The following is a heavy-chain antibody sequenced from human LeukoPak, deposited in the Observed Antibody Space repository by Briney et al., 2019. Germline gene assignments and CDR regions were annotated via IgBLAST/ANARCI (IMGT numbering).Heavy chain of an antibody. CDR1: GGSISSSNW. CDR2: IYHSGST. D-gene: IGHD7-27*01. CDR3: AKSGDYRFDP. J-gene: IGHJ5*02. V-gene: IGHV4-4*02. Sequence: LETLSLTCAVSGGSISSSNWWTWVRQPPGKGLEWIGDIYHSGSTNYNPSLKSRVTISVDNSKNHFSLTLSSVTAADTAVYYCAKSGDYRFDPWGQGTLVTVSS.